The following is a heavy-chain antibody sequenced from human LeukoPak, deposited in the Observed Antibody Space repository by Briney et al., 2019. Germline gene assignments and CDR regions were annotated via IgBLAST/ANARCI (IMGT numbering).Heavy chain of an antibody. J-gene: IGHJ6*04. CDR2: ISWNSGSK. Sequence: GGSLRHSCAASGFTFDDYAMHWVRQVPGKGLEWVSGISWNSGSKGYADSVKGRFTISRDNAKNSLYLRMNSLRAEYTAVYYCAELGITMIGVVWGKGTTVTISS. V-gene: IGHV3-9*01. CDR3: AELGITMIGVV. D-gene: IGHD3-10*02. CDR1: GFTFDDYA.